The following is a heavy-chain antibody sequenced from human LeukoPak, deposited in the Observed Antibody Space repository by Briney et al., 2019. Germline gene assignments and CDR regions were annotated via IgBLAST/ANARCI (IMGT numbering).Heavy chain of an antibody. V-gene: IGHV4-61*02. D-gene: IGHD6-13*01. J-gene: IGHJ5*02. CDR1: GGSISSGSYY. CDR3: ARVEYSSSWYAGNWFDP. CDR2: IYTSGST. Sequence: SQTLSLTRTVSGGSISSGSYYWSWIRQPAGKGLEWIGRIYTSGSTNYNPSLKSRVTISVDTSKNPFSLKLSSVTAADTAVYYCARVEYSSSWYAGNWFDPWGQGTLVTVSS.